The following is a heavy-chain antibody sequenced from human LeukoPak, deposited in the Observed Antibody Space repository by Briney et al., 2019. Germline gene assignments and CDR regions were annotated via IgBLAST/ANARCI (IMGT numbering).Heavy chain of an antibody. CDR2: IRSNGRDT. D-gene: IGHD2-15*01. J-gene: IGHJ5*02. CDR1: GFTFREYS. CDR3: AKGGYTTWFDP. Sequence: GGSLRLSCVASGFTFREYSMSWVRQTPGKGLEWVSNIRSNGRDTYYTDSVKGRFTISRDNSGNILYLQMNSLRAEDTAVYYCAKGGYTTWFDPWGQGTLVTVSS. V-gene: IGHV3-23*01.